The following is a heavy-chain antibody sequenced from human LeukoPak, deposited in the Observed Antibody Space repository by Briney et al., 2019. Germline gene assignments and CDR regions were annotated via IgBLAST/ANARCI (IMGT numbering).Heavy chain of an antibody. Sequence: PVKVSCKASGGTFSSYAISWVRQAPGQGLEWMGGIIPILGTANYAQKFQGRVTITADESTSTAYMELSSLRSEDTAVYYCARDLGSGGVFDYWGQGTLVTVSS. CDR1: GGTFSSYA. J-gene: IGHJ4*02. CDR2: IIPILGTA. V-gene: IGHV1-69*01. D-gene: IGHD3-10*01. CDR3: ARDLGSGGVFDY.